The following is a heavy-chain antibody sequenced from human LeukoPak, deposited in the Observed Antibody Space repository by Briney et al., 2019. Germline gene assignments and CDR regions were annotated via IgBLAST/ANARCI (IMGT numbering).Heavy chain of an antibody. J-gene: IGHJ6*03. CDR3: ASVRQEYYYYYMDV. V-gene: IGHV3-21*01. Sequence: PGGSLRLSCAASGFTFSSYSMNWVRQAPGKGLEWVSSISSSSSYIYYADSVKGRFTISRDNAKNSLGLQMNSLRAEDTAVYYCASVRQEYYYYYMDVWGKGTTVTVSS. D-gene: IGHD3-16*02. CDR1: GFTFSSYS. CDR2: ISSSSSYI.